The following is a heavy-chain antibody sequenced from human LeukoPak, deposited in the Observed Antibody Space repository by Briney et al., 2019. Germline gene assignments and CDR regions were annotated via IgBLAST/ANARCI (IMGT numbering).Heavy chain of an antibody. CDR2: IIPIFGTA. CDR3: AVLWFGELLSSDYYYYMDV. D-gene: IGHD3-10*01. J-gene: IGHJ6*03. Sequence: GASVKVSCKASGGTFSSYAISWVRQAPGQGLEWMGGIIPIFGTANYAQKFQGRVTITADESTSTAYMELSSLRSEDTAVYYCAVLWFGELLSSDYYYYMDVWGKGTTVTISS. CDR1: GGTFSSYA. V-gene: IGHV1-69*13.